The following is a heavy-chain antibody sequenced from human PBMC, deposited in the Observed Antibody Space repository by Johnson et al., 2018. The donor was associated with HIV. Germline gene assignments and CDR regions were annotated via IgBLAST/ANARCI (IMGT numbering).Heavy chain of an antibody. CDR2: ISYDGSNK. CDR3: ARDPPGRAFDV. J-gene: IGHJ3*01. Sequence: QVQLVESGGGVVQPGRSLRLSCAASGFTFSSYAMHWVRQAPGKGLEWVAVISYDGSNKYYADSVKGRFTISRDNSKNTLYLQMNSLRAEDTAVYYCARDPPGRAFDVWGLGTTVTVSS. CDR1: GFTFSSYA. V-gene: IGHV3-30*04.